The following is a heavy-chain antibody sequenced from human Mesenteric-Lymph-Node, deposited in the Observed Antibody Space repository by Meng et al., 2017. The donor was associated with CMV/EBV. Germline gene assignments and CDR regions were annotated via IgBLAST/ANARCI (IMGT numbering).Heavy chain of an antibody. CDR3: ARDRGVVSDAFDI. J-gene: IGHJ3*02. V-gene: IGHV4-39*07. D-gene: IGHD3-3*01. CDR1: GGSISSSSYY. CDR2: VYYSGST. Sequence: SETLSLTCTVSGGSISSSSYYWGWIRQPPGKGLEWIGSVYYSGSTYYNPSLKSRATISVDTSKNQLSLKLRSVTAADTAVYYCARDRGVVSDAFDIWGQGTMVTVSS.